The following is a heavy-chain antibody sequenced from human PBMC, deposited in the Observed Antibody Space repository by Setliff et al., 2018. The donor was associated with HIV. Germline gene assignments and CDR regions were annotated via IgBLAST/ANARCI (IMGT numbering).Heavy chain of an antibody. J-gene: IGHJ3*02. V-gene: IGHV3-7*05. CDR2: IKQDGSEK. D-gene: IGHD1-26*01. CDR1: GFTFSSYW. CDR3: ARDRPRGGGSLDAFDI. Sequence: GGSLRLSCAASGFTFSSYWMSWVRQAPGKGLEWVANIKQDGSEKYYVDSVKGRFTISRDNAKNSLYLQMNSLRAEDTAMYYCARDRPRGGGSLDAFDIWGQGTMVTVSS.